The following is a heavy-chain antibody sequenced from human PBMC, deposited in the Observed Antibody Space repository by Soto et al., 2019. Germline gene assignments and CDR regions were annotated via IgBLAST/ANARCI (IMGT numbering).Heavy chain of an antibody. CDR2: IIPILGIA. V-gene: IGHV1-69*10. D-gene: IGHD1-7*01. CDR1: GGTFSSYT. J-gene: IGHJ5*02. CDR3: AREGMITGTTGNWFDP. Sequence: SVKVSCKASGGTFSSYTISWVRQAPGQGLEWMGGIIPILGIANYAQKFQGRVTITADKSTSTAYMELSSLRSEDTAVYYCAREGMITGTTGNWFDPWGQGTLVTVSS.